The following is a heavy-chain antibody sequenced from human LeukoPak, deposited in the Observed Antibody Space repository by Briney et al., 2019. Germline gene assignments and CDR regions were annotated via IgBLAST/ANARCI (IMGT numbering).Heavy chain of an antibody. Sequence: ASVKVSCKASGGTFSSYAISWVRQAPGQGREWMGWISAYNGNTNYAQKLQGRVTMTTDTSTSTAYMELRSLRSDDTAVYYCARVRCSGGSCYSNFDYWGQGTLVTVSS. J-gene: IGHJ4*02. D-gene: IGHD2-15*01. CDR1: GGTFSSYA. CDR3: ARVRCSGGSCYSNFDY. V-gene: IGHV1-18*01. CDR2: ISAYNGNT.